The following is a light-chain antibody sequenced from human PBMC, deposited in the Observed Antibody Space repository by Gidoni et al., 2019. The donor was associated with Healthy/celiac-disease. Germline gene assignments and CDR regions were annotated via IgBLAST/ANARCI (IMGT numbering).Light chain of an antibody. CDR2: QDS. CDR3: QAWDSSTAE. Sequence: SYELTQPPSVPVSPGQTASITCSGDKLGDKYACWYQQKPGQSPVLVIYQDSKRPSGIPDRFSGSNSGNTATLTISGTQAMDEADYYCQAWDSSTAEFGGGTKLTVL. V-gene: IGLV3-1*01. CDR1: KLGDKY. J-gene: IGLJ2*01.